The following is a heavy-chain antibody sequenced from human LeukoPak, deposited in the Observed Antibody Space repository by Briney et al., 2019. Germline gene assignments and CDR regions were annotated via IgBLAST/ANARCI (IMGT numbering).Heavy chain of an antibody. V-gene: IGHV4-39*01. D-gene: IGHD5-18*01. Sequence: SETLSLTCTVSGGSTASSSHYWGWIRQSPGKGLEWIALMYYTGSTYYNPPLKSRVSISVDTSRNQFSLKLTSVTAADTAIYYCARHRIQPPVLMDVWGQGTTVTVSS. CDR3: ARHRIQPPVLMDV. CDR1: GGSTASSSHY. J-gene: IGHJ6*02. CDR2: MYYTGST.